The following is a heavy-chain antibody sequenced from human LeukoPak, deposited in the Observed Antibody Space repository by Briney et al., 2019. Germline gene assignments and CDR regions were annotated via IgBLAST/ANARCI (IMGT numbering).Heavy chain of an antibody. CDR2: ISSNGDNT. CDR3: VRGTGY. J-gene: IGHJ4*02. V-gene: IGHV3-64D*06. CDR1: GFTFSTYV. Sequence: PWGSLRLSCSVSGFTFSTYVMHLVRQAPGKGLEYVSAISSNGDNTYYADSVKGRFTISRDNSKNTLYLQMSSLRADDTAVYYCVRGTGYWGQGTLVTVSS.